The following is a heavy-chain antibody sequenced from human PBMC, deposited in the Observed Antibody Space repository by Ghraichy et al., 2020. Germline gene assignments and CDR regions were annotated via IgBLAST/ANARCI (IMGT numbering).Heavy chain of an antibody. D-gene: IGHD2-21*02. Sequence: GGSLRLSCAASGFTFSNFNMNWVRQAPGKGLEWVSSISSSGTYMHYADSVKGRFTISRDNAKNSVYLQMDSLRAEDTAVYYCARQGNCGGDCYSFLQYWGQGTLVTVPS. CDR2: ISSSGTYM. CDR1: GFTFSNFN. CDR3: ARQGNCGGDCYSFLQY. V-gene: IGHV3-21*01. J-gene: IGHJ4*02.